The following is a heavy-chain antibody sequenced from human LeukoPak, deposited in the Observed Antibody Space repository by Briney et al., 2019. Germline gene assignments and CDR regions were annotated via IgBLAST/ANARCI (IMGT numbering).Heavy chain of an antibody. D-gene: IGHD3-10*01. Sequence: GGSLRLSCAASGFTFSSYGMHWVRQAPGRGLEWVAVISYDGSNKYYADSVKGRFAISRDNSKNTLYLQMNSLRAEDTAVYYCARDGGATMVRGVATYDSWGQGTLVTVSS. CDR1: GFTFSSYG. CDR2: ISYDGSNK. CDR3: ARDGGATMVRGVATYDS. V-gene: IGHV3-30*03. J-gene: IGHJ4*02.